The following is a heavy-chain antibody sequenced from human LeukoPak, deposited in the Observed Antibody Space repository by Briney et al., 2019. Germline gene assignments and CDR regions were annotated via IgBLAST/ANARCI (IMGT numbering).Heavy chain of an antibody. D-gene: IGHD1-26*01. J-gene: IGHJ4*02. CDR2: IYYSGST. CDR3: ARRSSGSLGGVFDY. CDR1: GGSISSSSYY. Sequence: KSSETLSLTCTVSGGSISSSSYYWGWIRQPSGKGLEGIGSIYYSGSTYYNPSLKSRVTISVDTSKNQFSLKLSSVTAADTAVYYCARRSSGSLGGVFDYWGQGTLVTVSS. V-gene: IGHV4-39*01.